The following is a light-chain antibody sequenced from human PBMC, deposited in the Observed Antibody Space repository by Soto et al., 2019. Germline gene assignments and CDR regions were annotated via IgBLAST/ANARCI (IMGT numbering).Light chain of an antibody. V-gene: IGKV3-20*01. CDR3: QQYGTSPIT. CDR2: GAS. CDR1: QSIHSN. Sequence: EIVMTQSPSTLSVSPGERPTLSCTASQSIHSNLAWYQQRPGQAPRLLIYGASTRATGIPDRFSGGGSGTDFTLSITRLEPGDFAVYYCQQYGTSPITFGQGTRLEIK. J-gene: IGKJ5*01.